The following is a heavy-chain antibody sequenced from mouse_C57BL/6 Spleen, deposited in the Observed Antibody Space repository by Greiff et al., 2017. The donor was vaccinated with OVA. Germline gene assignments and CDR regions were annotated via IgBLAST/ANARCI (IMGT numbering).Heavy chain of an antibody. D-gene: IGHD1-1*01. CDR2: IDPNSGGT. CDR3: ASYPFITTVVSDYYAMDY. CDR1: GYTFTSYW. V-gene: IGHV1-72*01. J-gene: IGHJ4*01. Sequence: VQLQQPGAELVKPGASVKLSCKASGYTFTSYWMHWVKQRPGRGLEWIGRIDPNSGGTNYNEKFKSKATLTVDKPSSTAYMQLSSLTSEDSAVYYGASYPFITTVVSDYYAMDYWGQGTSVTVSS.